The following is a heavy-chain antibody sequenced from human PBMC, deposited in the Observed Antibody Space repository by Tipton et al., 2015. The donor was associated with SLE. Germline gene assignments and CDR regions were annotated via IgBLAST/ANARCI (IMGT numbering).Heavy chain of an antibody. Sequence: GSLRLSCAASGFTFSSYAMSWVRQAPGKGLEWVSAISGSGGSTYYADSVKGRFTISRDNSKNTLYLQMSSLRAEDTAVYYCARAYCSSTSCYTRDWYFDLWGRGTLVTVSS. CDR2: ISGSGGST. CDR1: GFTFSSYA. CDR3: ARAYCSSTSCYTRDWYFDL. V-gene: IGHV3-23*01. D-gene: IGHD2-2*02. J-gene: IGHJ2*01.